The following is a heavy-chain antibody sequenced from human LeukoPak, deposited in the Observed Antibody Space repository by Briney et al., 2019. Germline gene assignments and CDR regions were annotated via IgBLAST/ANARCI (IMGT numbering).Heavy chain of an antibody. V-gene: IGHV4-61*02. D-gene: IGHD3-22*01. J-gene: IGHJ4*02. CDR1: GGSISSGSYY. Sequence: SETLSLTCTVSGGSISSGSYYWSWIRQPAGKGLEWIGRIYTSGSTNYNPSLKSRVTISVDTSKNQFSLKLSSVTAADTAVYYCARGLDYYYDSSGYYYFDYWGQGTLVTVSS. CDR2: IYTSGST. CDR3: ARGLDYYYDSSGYYYFDY.